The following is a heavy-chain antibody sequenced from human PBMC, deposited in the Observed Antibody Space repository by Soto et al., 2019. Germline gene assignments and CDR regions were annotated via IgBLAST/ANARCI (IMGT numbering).Heavy chain of an antibody. D-gene: IGHD6-13*01. J-gene: IGHJ6*02. CDR1: GFTFSSYW. Sequence: GGSLRLSCAASGFTFSSYWMSWVRQAPGKGLEWVANIKQDGSEKYYVDSVKGRFTISRDNAKNSLYLQMNSLRAEDTAVYYCARDEGGYSIAARPLGGMDVWGQGTTVTVSS. V-gene: IGHV3-7*05. CDR2: IKQDGSEK. CDR3: ARDEGGYSIAARPLGGMDV.